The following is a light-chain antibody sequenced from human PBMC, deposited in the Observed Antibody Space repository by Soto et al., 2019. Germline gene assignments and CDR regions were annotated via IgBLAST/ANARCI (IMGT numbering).Light chain of an antibody. CDR3: QQFNSYPIT. CDR2: DVS. CDR1: QDIRGA. J-gene: IGKJ5*01. V-gene: IGKV1-13*02. Sequence: AIQLTQSPSSLSASVGGRVTITCRASQDIRGALAWYQQKPGKAPKMLIYDVSTLESGVPSRFSGSSSGTDFTLTISSLQPEDFATYYCQQFNSYPITFGQGTRLEIK.